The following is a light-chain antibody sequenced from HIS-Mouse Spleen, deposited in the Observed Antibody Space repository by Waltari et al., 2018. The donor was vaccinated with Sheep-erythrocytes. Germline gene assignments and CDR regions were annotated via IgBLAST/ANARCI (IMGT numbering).Light chain of an antibody. CDR3: CSYAGSYNHV. J-gene: IGLJ1*01. CDR1: SSDVGGYNY. CDR2: DVS. V-gene: IGLV2-11*01. Sequence: QSALTQPRSVSGSPGQSVTISCTGTSSDVGGYNYVSWYPQHPGKAPKLMNYDVSKRPSGVPDRFSGSKSGNTASLTISGLQAEDEADYYCCSYAGSYNHVFATGTKVTVL.